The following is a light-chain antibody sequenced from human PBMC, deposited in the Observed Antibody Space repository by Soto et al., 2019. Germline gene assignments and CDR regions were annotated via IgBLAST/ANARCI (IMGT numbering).Light chain of an antibody. J-gene: IGKJ1*01. CDR2: GAS. CDR3: QQYSSWPRT. CDR1: QSVSGN. Sequence: EIMMTQSPDTLSVSRGERATLSCRASQSVSGNLAWYQQNPGQAPRLLIYGASARATGIPARFSGSGSGTEFTLTISRLQSEDFAVYYCQQYSSWPRTFGQGTKVEIK. V-gene: IGKV3-15*01.